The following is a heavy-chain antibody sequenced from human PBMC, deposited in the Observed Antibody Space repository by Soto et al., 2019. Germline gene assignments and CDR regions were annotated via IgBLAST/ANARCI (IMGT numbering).Heavy chain of an antibody. CDR2: INHSGST. D-gene: IGHD2-15*01. CDR1: GGSFSGYY. Sequence: QVQLQQWGAGLLKPSETLSLTCAVYGGSFSGYYWSWIRQPPGKGLEWIGEINHSGSTNYNPSLKSRVTISVDTSKNQFSLKLSSVTAADTAVYYWSRGGCSGGSCYFDYWGQGTLVTVSS. J-gene: IGHJ4*02. V-gene: IGHV4-34*01. CDR3: SRGGCSGGSCYFDY.